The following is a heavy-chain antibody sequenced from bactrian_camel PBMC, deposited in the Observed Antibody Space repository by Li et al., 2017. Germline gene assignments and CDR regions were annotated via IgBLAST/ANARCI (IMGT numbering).Heavy chain of an antibody. D-gene: IGHD5*01. V-gene: IGHV3S1*01. Sequence: HVQLVESGVGSVQAGGSLRLSCKVSRYSESDCIGWFRQAPGQEPEGVAAIDGDGRTTYADSVKGRFTISKDNTKNILYLQMDNLQPEDSATYRCAASWGLTATTALGSIIYPDQFGYWGDGTQVTVS. CDR1: RYSESDC. J-gene: IGHJ6*01. CDR3: AASWGLTATTALGSIIYPDQFGY. CDR2: IDGDGRT.